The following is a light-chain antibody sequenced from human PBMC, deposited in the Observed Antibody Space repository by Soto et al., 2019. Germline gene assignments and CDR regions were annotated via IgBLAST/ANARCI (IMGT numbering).Light chain of an antibody. CDR1: QSVSRSY. V-gene: IGKV3-20*01. CDR3: QQYGSSPWT. CDR2: GAS. J-gene: IGKJ1*01. Sequence: EIVLTQSPGTLSLSPGERATLSCRASQSVSRSYLAWYQQKPGQAPRLLIYGASSRATGIPDRFSGSGCGTDFTLTISRLEPEDFAVYYCQQYGSSPWTFGQGTKVQIK.